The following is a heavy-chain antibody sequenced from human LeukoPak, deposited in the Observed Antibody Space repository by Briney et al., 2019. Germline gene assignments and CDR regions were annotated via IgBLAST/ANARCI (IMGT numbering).Heavy chain of an antibody. CDR1: GFTYSSYS. V-gene: IGHV3-21*01. CDR3: ARDPACSSTSCSSRDY. CDR2: ISSSSSYI. J-gene: IGHJ4*02. Sequence: GGSLRLSCAASGFTYSSYSMNWVRQAPGKGLEWVSSISSSSSYIYYADSVKGRFTICRDNAKNSLYLQMNSLRAEDTAVYYCARDPACSSTSCSSRDYWGQGTLVTVSS. D-gene: IGHD2-2*01.